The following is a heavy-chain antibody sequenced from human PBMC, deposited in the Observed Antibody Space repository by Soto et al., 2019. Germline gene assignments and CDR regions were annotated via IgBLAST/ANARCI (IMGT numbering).Heavy chain of an antibody. J-gene: IGHJ4*02. CDR2: IDGGGTDI. CDR1: GFNFGVYT. D-gene: IGHD4-17*01. Sequence: EVHLVESGGGLVKPGGSLRLSCAASGFNFGVYTMNWVRQAPGKGLEWVSSIDGGGTDIYYADSMKGRFTISRDNAKNSLYLQMNWLRAEDTALYYCASARTVTTSPDIYWGQGILVTVSS. CDR3: ASARTVTTSPDIY. V-gene: IGHV3-21*01.